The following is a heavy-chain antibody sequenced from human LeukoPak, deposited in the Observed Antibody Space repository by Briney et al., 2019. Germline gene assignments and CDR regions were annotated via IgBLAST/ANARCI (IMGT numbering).Heavy chain of an antibody. CDR3: ARGRYYYGSGSYYQNWFDP. J-gene: IGHJ5*02. Sequence: GASVKVSCKASGYTFTSYDINWVRQATGQGLEWMGWMNPNSGNTGYAQKFQGRVTMTRNTSISTAYMELSSLRSEDTAVYYCARGRYYYGSGSYYQNWFDPWGQGTLVTASS. D-gene: IGHD3-10*01. CDR2: MNPNSGNT. V-gene: IGHV1-8*01. CDR1: GYTFTSYD.